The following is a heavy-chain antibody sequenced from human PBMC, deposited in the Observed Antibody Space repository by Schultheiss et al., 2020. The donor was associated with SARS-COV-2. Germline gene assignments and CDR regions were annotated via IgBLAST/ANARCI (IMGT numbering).Heavy chain of an antibody. J-gene: IGHJ4*02. CDR1: GFTFSSYW. V-gene: IGHV3-23*01. D-gene: IGHD6-13*01. CDR3: VKDLAAAGTGDDY. CDR2: ISGSGGST. Sequence: GGSLRLSCAASGFTFSSYWMSWVRQAPGKGLEWVSAISGSGGSTYYADSVKGRFTISRDNSKNTLYLQMSSLRAEDTAVYYCVKDLAAAGTGDDYWGQGTLVTVSS.